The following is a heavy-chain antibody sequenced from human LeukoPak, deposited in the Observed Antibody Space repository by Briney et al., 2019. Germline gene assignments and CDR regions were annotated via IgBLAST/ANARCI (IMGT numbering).Heavy chain of an antibody. CDR2: IYYSGST. CDR3: ARGGPTVTAFASFDY. Sequence: SETLSLTCTVSGGSISSYYWSWIRQPPGKGLDWIGYIYYSGSTNYKPSLKSRVTISVDTSKNQFSLKLSSVTAADTAVYYCARGGPTVTAFASFDYWGQGTLVTVSS. V-gene: IGHV4-59*01. D-gene: IGHD4-11*01. CDR1: GGSISSYY. J-gene: IGHJ4*02.